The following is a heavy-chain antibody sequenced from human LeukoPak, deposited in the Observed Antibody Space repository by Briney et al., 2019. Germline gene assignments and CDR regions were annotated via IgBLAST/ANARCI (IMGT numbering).Heavy chain of an antibody. D-gene: IGHD4-17*01. V-gene: IGHV4-39*01. CDR2: VYYTGDT. CDR3: GRPHRRWTSVHWFDP. Sequence: SETLSLTCTVSGGSITRGTFYWCWMRQPPGKGLEWLGSVYYTGDTYYNVSLKSRLTISVDTSKNQFYLKLRSVTAADTAVSFCGRPHRRWTSVHWFDPWGQGTLVTVPS. J-gene: IGHJ5*02. CDR1: GGSITRGTFY.